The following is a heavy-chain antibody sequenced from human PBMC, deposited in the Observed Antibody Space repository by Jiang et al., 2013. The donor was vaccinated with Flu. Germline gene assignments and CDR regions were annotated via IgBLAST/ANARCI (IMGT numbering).Heavy chain of an antibody. V-gene: IGHV3-23*01. Sequence: QLLESGGGLAQPGESLRLSCATSGFTFDAYAMNWVRQAPGKGLEWVSSITDSGDGTSYAGSVKGRFIISRDNARGTVFLEMNSLRAEDTAVYYCAKSGNFWTGSSLDTPYFNSWGQGTRVTVSS. CDR3: AKSGNFWTGSSLDTPYFNS. CDR2: ITDSGDGT. D-gene: IGHD3/OR15-3a*01. J-gene: IGHJ5*02. CDR1: GFTFDAYA.